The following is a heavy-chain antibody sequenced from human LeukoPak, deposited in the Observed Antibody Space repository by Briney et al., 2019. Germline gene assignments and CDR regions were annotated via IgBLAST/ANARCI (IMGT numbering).Heavy chain of an antibody. CDR1: GGSISCSNYS. D-gene: IGHD6-13*01. V-gene: IGHV4-39*01. CDR3: ARRQLATDGRGYFFDY. J-gene: IGHJ4*02. CDR2: VPHSGSA. Sequence: SETLSLNCTGSGGSISCSNYSWAWIRQPPGKGLEWLGSVPHSGSAYYSPSLKSRVTMSGDTSKNQFSLRLSSVTAADTAVYYCARRQLATDGRGYFFDYWGQGTLVTVSS.